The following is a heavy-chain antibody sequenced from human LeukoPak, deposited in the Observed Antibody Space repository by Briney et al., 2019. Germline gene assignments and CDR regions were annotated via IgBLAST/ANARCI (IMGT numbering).Heavy chain of an antibody. V-gene: IGHV3-30*02. CDR1: GFTFSGYG. Sequence: GGSLRLSCAASGFTFSGYGMHWVRQAPGKGLEWVAFIRYDGSNKYYADSVKGRFTISRDNSKNTLYLQMNSLRAEDTAVYYCARAAGDYGDYYFDYWGQGTLVTVSS. CDR2: IRYDGSNK. CDR3: ARAAGDYGDYYFDY. D-gene: IGHD4-17*01. J-gene: IGHJ4*02.